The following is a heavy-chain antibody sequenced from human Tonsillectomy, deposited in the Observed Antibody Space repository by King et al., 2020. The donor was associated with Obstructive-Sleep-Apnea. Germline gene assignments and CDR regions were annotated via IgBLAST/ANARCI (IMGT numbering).Heavy chain of an antibody. D-gene: IGHD6-19*01. CDR2: IGTAGDT. V-gene: IGHV3-13*01. J-gene: IGHJ4*02. CDR3: ARGGYHSGWTQFYFDY. CDR1: GFTFSSYD. Sequence: EVQLVESGGGLVQPGGSLRLSCAASGFTFSSYDMHWVRQATGKGLEWVSVIGTAGDTYYPGSVKGRFTISRENAKNSLYLQMNSLRVGDTAVYYCARGGYHSGWTQFYFDYWGQGTLVTVSS.